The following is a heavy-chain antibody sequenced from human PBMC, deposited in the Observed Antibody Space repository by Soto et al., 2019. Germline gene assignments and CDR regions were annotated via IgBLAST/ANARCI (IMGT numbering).Heavy chain of an antibody. Sequence: EVQLVQSGAEVKKPGESLRISCKGSGYSFTSYWISWVRQMPGKGLEWMGRIDPSDSYTSYSPSFQGHVTISADKSISTAYLQWSSLKASDTAMYYCARDPDYYDSSGYYGFDYWGQGTLVTVSS. J-gene: IGHJ4*02. CDR3: ARDPDYYDSSGYYGFDY. CDR2: IDPSDSYT. V-gene: IGHV5-10-1*03. D-gene: IGHD3-22*01. CDR1: GYSFTSYW.